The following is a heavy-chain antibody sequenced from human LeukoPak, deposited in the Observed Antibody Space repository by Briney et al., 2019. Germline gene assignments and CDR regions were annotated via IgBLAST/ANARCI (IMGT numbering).Heavy chain of an antibody. CDR1: GFTFISYE. CDR2: ISSSGSTI. J-gene: IGHJ6*04. Sequence: GGSLRLSCAAPGFTFISYEMNWVRQAPGKGLEWVSYISSSGSTIYYADSVKGRFTISRDNAKNSLYLQMNSLRAEDTAVYYCAELGITMIGGVWGKGTTVTISS. D-gene: IGHD3-10*02. CDR3: AELGITMIGGV. V-gene: IGHV3-48*03.